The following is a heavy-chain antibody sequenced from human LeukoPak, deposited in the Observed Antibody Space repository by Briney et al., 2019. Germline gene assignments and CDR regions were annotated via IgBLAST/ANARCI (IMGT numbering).Heavy chain of an antibody. Sequence: GASVKVSCKASGYTFTGYYMHWVRQAPGQGLEWMGWINPNSGGTNYAQKFQGRATMTRDTSISTAYMELSRLRSDDTAVYYCARDLMEWLYCSSTSCYGMDVWGQGTTVTVSS. V-gene: IGHV1-2*02. D-gene: IGHD2-2*01. J-gene: IGHJ6*02. CDR3: ARDLMEWLYCSSTSCYGMDV. CDR1: GYTFTGYY. CDR2: INPNSGGT.